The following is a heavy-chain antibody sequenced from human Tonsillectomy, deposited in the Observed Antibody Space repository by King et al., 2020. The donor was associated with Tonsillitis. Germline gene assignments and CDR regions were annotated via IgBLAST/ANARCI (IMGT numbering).Heavy chain of an antibody. CDR1: GFTFSTHS. V-gene: IGHV3-21*01. J-gene: IGHJ4*02. CDR3: ARFHCVSSSCSPADIDY. D-gene: IGHD2-2*01. CDR2: ISSSSTYI. Sequence: VQLVESGGGLVKPGGSLRLSCAASGFTFSTHSMNWVRQAPGKGLEWVSSISSSSTYIYYAVSVKGRFTISRDNANHSLYLQMTRLRAKATAVYYCARFHCVSSSCSPADIDYWGQETLVTVSS.